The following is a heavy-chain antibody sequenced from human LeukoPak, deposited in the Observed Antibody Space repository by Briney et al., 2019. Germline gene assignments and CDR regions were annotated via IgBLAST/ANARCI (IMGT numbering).Heavy chain of an antibody. CDR1: GYTVTSYY. D-gene: IGHD5-24*01. CDR3: ASVYKHGMDV. CDR2: LNPSGGSS. V-gene: IGHV1-46*01. J-gene: IGHJ6*02. Sequence: GRSLRLSCAASGYTVTSYYMHWMRQAPGQGLEWMAILNPSGGSSNYAQKFQGRATLTRATSTGTVYMELSSLRSEDTAVYYCASVYKHGMDVWGQGTTVIVSS.